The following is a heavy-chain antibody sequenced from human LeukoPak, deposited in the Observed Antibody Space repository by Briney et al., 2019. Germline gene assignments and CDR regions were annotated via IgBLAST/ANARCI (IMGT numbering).Heavy chain of an antibody. V-gene: IGHV4-39*02. D-gene: IGHD3-16*01. CDR1: SGSIASSSSW. J-gene: IGHJ4*02. CDR2: VFYSGST. Sequence: PSDTLSFARSVASGSIASSSSWWRWLRQPPGKGLEWIGGVFYSGSTYYNPCLKRRVTISADTSKNQFSRTLRPVTTADTPVYDCAREPPEEHQLRLGERGSTARTHLCDFGGQGTLVTVSS. CDR3: AREPPEEHQLRLGERGSTARTHLCDF.